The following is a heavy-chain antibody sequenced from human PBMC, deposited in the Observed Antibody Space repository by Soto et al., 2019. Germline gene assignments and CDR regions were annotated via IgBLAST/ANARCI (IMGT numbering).Heavy chain of an antibody. V-gene: IGHV2-5*02. Sequence: QITLKESGPTLVKPTQTLTLTCTFSGFSLNTSGVGVGWILHPPGKALEWLALIYWDDAKRYSPSLNRRLTITKDTSKNQVVLTMTNVDPVDTATYYCAHRAYNYGPLTFDYWGQGTLVTVSS. CDR3: AHRAYNYGPLTFDY. CDR1: GFSLNTSGVG. CDR2: IYWDDAK. D-gene: IGHD5-18*01. J-gene: IGHJ4*02.